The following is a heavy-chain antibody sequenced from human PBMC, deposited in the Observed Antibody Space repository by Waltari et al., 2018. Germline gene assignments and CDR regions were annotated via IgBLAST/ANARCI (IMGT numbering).Heavy chain of an antibody. J-gene: IGHJ4*02. CDR1: GFTFSSYG. D-gene: IGHD1-7*01. CDR3: AKEKTGGRRWNYGCLDY. CDR2: IWYDGSNK. Sequence: QVQLVESGGGGVQPGRSMRLSCAASGFTFSSYGMHWVRQASGRGLEWVAVIWYDGSNKYYADSVKGRFTISRDNSKNTLYLQMNSLRAEDTAVYYCAKEKTGGRRWNYGCLDYWGQGTLVTVSS. V-gene: IGHV3-33*06.